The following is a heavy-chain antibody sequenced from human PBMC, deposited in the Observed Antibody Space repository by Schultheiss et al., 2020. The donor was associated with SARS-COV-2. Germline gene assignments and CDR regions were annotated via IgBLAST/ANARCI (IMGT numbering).Heavy chain of an antibody. CDR1: GFTFSNYD. CDR3: ARDDPKYSSTWKNWFDP. Sequence: GGSLRLSCTASGFTFSNYDMNWVRQAPGKGLEWISYISTSSSIIYYTDSVKGRFTISRDNAKNSLYLQMNSLRDEDTAVYYCARDDPKYSSTWKNWFDPWGQGTLGTVSS. D-gene: IGHD6-13*01. V-gene: IGHV3-48*02. J-gene: IGHJ5*02. CDR2: ISTSSSII.